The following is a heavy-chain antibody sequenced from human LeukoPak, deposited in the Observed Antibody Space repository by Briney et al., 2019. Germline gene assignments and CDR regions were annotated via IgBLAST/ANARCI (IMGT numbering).Heavy chain of an antibody. CDR1: GFTFSSYG. V-gene: IGHV3-30*18. J-gene: IGHJ4*02. CDR2: ISYDGSNK. CDR3: AKGLVLAMVRGPIGY. D-gene: IGHD3-10*01. Sequence: GGSLRLSCAASGFTFSSYGMHWVRQAPGKGLEWVAVISYDGSNKYYADSVKGRFTISRDNSKNTLYLQMNSLRAEDTAVYYCAKGLVLAMVRGPIGYWGQGTLVTVSS.